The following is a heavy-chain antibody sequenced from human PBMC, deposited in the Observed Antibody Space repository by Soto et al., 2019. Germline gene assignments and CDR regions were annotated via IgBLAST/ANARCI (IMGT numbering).Heavy chain of an antibody. Sequence: QIQLVQSGGEVKKPGASVRASCKASGYIFGSYGISWVRQAPGQGLEWMGWISGYNGDTIYAQKYQDRVTMTTDTSTSTGYMELRSLKSDDTAVYYCARDLMVAAAGKNWFDAWGQGTLVAVSS. CDR2: ISGYNGDT. CDR1: GYIFGSYG. CDR3: ARDLMVAAAGKNWFDA. V-gene: IGHV1-18*01. D-gene: IGHD6-13*01. J-gene: IGHJ5*02.